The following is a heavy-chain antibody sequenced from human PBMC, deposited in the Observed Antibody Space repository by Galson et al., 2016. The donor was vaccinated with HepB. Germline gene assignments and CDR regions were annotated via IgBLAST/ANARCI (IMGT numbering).Heavy chain of an antibody. CDR1: GDSVSSNSSA. CDR3: VRDNETGGEPVHN. J-gene: IGHJ4*02. D-gene: IGHD4-23*01. Sequence: CAISGDSVSSNSSAWNWIRQSPSRGLEWLGRTYYRSKWYHDYALSVKSRITINPDTSKNQVSLQLNSVTPEDTALYYCVRDNETGGEPVHNWGQGTLVTVTS. CDR2: TYYRSKWYH. V-gene: IGHV6-1*01.